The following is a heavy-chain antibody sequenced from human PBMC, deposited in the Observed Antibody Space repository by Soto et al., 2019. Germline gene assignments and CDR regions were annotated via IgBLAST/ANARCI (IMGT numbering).Heavy chain of an antibody. CDR1: GFTFSSYA. CDR3: AKHGSSGWYGELTPFDY. J-gene: IGHJ4*02. D-gene: IGHD6-19*01. CDR2: ISGSGGST. V-gene: IGHV3-23*01. Sequence: GGSLSLSCAASGFTFSSYAMSWVRQAPGKGLEWVSAISGSGGSTYYADSVKGRFTISRDNSKNTLYLQMNSLRAEDTAVYYCAKHGSSGWYGELTPFDYWGQGTLVTVSS.